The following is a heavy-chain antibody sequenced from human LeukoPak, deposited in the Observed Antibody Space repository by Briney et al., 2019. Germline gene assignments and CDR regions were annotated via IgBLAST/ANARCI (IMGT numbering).Heavy chain of an antibody. CDR3: AKNTAMVPYYYYGMDV. Sequence: GGSLRLSCAASGFTFSSYGMHWVRQAPGKGLEWVALISYDGSNKYYADSVKGRFTISRDNSKNTLYLQMNSLRAEDTAVYYCAKNTAMVPYYYYGMDVWGQGTTVTVSS. D-gene: IGHD5-18*01. V-gene: IGHV3-30*18. CDR1: GFTFSSYG. CDR2: ISYDGSNK. J-gene: IGHJ6*02.